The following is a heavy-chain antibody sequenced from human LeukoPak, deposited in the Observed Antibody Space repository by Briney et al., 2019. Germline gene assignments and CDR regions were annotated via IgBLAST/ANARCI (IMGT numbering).Heavy chain of an antibody. D-gene: IGHD3-22*01. Sequence: PSETLSLTCTVSGGSISSYYWSWIRQPPGKGLEWIGYIYYSGSTNYNPSLKSRVTISVDTSKNQFSLKLSSVTPADTAVYYCATLQFPYYYDSSGYGWDAFDIWGQGTMVTVSS. CDR3: ATLQFPYYYDSSGYGWDAFDI. V-gene: IGHV4-59*01. CDR2: IYYSGST. J-gene: IGHJ3*02. CDR1: GGSISSYY.